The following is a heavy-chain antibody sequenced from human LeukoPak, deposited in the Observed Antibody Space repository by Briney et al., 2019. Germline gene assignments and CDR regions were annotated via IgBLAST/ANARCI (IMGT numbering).Heavy chain of an antibody. Sequence: PSETLSLTCTVSGDSISSSGYYWGWIRQAPGKGLEWVSYISSSGSTIYYADSVKGRFTISGDNAKNSLYLQMNSLRAEDTAVYYCAELGITMIGGVWGKGTTVTISS. CDR2: ISSSGSTI. CDR1: GDSISSSGYY. V-gene: IGHV3-48*03. CDR3: AELGITMIGGV. J-gene: IGHJ6*04. D-gene: IGHD3-10*02.